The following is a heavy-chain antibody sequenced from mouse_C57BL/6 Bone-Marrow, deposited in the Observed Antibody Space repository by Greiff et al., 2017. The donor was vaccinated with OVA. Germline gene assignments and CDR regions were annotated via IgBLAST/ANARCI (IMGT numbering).Heavy chain of an antibody. CDR1: GYTFTDHT. CDR3: ARLICVRHSSFAY. CDR2: IYPRDGST. J-gene: IGHJ3*01. Sequence: VQLQQSDAELVKPGASVKISCKVSGYTFTDHTIHWMKQRPEPGLEWIGYIYPRDGSTTYNEQFKGKATLTADKSSSTSYMQLSILTSESSVFYFSARLICVRHSSFAYWGQGTLLTVSA. V-gene: IGHV1-78*01.